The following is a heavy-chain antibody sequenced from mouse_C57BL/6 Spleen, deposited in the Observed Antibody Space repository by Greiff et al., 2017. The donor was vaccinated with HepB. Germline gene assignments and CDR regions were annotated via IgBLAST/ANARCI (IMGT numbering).Heavy chain of an antibody. Sequence: QVQLQQPGAELVKPGASVKLSCKASGYTFTSYWMHWVKQRPGQGLEWIGMIHPNSGSTNYNEKFKSKATLTVDKSSSTAYMQLSSLTSEDSAVYYCAREGNYYGSSYWYFDVWGTGTTVTVSS. CDR1: GYTFTSYW. J-gene: IGHJ1*03. V-gene: IGHV1-64*01. CDR2: IHPNSGST. D-gene: IGHD1-1*01. CDR3: AREGNYYGSSYWYFDV.